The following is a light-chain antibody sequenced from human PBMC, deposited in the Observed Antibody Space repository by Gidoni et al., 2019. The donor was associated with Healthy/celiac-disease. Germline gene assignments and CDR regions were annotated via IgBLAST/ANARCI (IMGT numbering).Light chain of an antibody. Sequence: EIVLTQAPGTLSLSPGERATLSCRDSQSVSSSYLAWYQQKPGQAPRLLIYGASSRATGIPDRFSGSGSGTDFTLTISRLAPEDFAVYYCQQYGSSPWTFGQGTKVEIK. V-gene: IGKV3-20*01. CDR3: QQYGSSPWT. CDR1: QSVSSSY. CDR2: GAS. J-gene: IGKJ1*01.